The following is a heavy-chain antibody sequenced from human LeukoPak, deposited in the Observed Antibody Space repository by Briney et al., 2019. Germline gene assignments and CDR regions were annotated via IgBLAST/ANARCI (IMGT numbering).Heavy chain of an antibody. CDR1: GGSFSGYY. CDR3: ARTVGYSYGYYYYGMDV. J-gene: IGHJ6*02. D-gene: IGHD5-18*01. Sequence: SETLSLTCAVYGGSFSGYYWSWIRQPPGKGLEWIGEINHSGSSNYNPSLKSRVTISVDTSKNQFSLKLSSVTAADTAVYYCARTVGYSYGYYYYGMDVWGQGTTVTVSS. V-gene: IGHV4-34*01. CDR2: INHSGSS.